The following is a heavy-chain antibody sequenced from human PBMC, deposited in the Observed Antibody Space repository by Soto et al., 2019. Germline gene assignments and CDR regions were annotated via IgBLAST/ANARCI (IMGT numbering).Heavy chain of an antibody. D-gene: IGHD4-17*01. V-gene: IGHV3-21*01. J-gene: IGHJ4*02. CDR2: ISDSRGYI. CDR1: GFTFSSYS. CDR3: ARSTTVITPVDY. Sequence: GGSLRLSCAASGFTFSSYSMSWVRQAPGKALEWISSISDSRGYIYYAYSVKGRFTISRDNAKNSLYLQMKSLRAEVTAVYYCARSTTVITPVDYWGQGTLVTSPQ.